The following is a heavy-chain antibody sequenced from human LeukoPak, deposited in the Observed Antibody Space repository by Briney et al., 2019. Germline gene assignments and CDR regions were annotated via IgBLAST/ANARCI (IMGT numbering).Heavy chain of an antibody. J-gene: IGHJ4*02. CDR1: GFAFSNYA. Sequence: PGGSLRLSCAASGFAFSNYAMSWVRQAPGKGLEWVSAISGSGGSTYYADSVKGRFTISRDNSKNTLYLQMNSLRAEDTAVYYCAKDRHYYDSKGPIDYWGQGTLITVSS. D-gene: IGHD3-22*01. CDR2: ISGSGGST. CDR3: AKDRHYYDSKGPIDY. V-gene: IGHV3-23*01.